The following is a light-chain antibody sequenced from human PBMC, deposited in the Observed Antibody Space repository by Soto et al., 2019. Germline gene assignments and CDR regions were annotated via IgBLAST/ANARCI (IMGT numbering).Light chain of an antibody. CDR2: DVG. CDR1: SSDVGGYNY. Sequence: QPASVSGSPGQSITISCTGTSSDVGGYNYVSWYQHHPGKAPKLMIYDVGNRPSGVSNRFSGSKSGNTASLTISGLQAEDEADYYCSSYTSSSTVVFGGGTKLTVL. J-gene: IGLJ2*01. V-gene: IGLV2-14*03. CDR3: SSYTSSSTVV.